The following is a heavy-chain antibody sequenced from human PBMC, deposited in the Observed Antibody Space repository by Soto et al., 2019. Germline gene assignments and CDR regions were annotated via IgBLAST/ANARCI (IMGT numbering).Heavy chain of an antibody. Sequence: HPGGSLRLSCRGSGFSLFSYAMSWVRQAPGKGLEWVSTVSGSGGHTYYAGSVQGRSVVSRDNDKKTVYLHMSGLTGEDTAVYFCAKIEMGWFAHWGQGIQVTVSS. CDR2: VSGSGGHT. V-gene: IGHV3-23*01. CDR3: AKIEMGWFAH. CDR1: GFSLFSYA. J-gene: IGHJ5*02. D-gene: IGHD2-8*01.